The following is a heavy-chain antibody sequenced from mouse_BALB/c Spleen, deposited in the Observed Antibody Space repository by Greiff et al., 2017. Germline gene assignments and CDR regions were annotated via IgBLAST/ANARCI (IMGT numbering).Heavy chain of an antibody. CDR1: GFNIKDTY. D-gene: IGHD1-1*02. CDR3: ASYGYDAMDY. Sequence: GQLQQSGAELVKPGASVKLSCTASGFNIKDTYMHWVKQRPEQGLEWIGRIDPANGNTKYDPKFQGKATITADTSSNTAYLQLSSLTSEDTAVYYCASYGYDAMDYWGQGTSVTVSA. CDR2: IDPANGNT. V-gene: IGHV14-3*02. J-gene: IGHJ4*01.